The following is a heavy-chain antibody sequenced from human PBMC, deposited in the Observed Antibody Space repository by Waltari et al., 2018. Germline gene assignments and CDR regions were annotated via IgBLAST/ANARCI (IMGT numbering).Heavy chain of an antibody. CDR1: VSPFNNHW. CDR2: LNFDGTST. D-gene: IGHD2-2*01. J-gene: IGHJ4*02. CDR3: AREAASSFDQ. Sequence: LVESGGGLVQPGGSLSLSCVASVSPFNNHWMHWVRQATGKGLVWVARLNFDGTSTDYADSVRGRFTISRDNTRNMLFLQMTNLRADDTAVYYCAREAASSFDQWGQGTLVTVSS. V-gene: IGHV3-74*01.